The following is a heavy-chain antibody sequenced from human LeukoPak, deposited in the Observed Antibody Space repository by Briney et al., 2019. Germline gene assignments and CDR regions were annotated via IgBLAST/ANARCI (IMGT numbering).Heavy chain of an antibody. CDR2: INPSGGST. CDR3: AKDGRVVPAATED. J-gene: IGHJ4*02. D-gene: IGHD2-2*01. V-gene: IGHV1-46*01. CDR1: GYTFTSYY. Sequence: ASVKVSCKASGYTFTSYYMHWVRQAPGQGLEWMGIINPSGGSTSYAQKFQGRVTMTRDTSTSTVYMELSSLRSEDTAVYYCAKDGRVVPAATEDWGQGTLVTVSS.